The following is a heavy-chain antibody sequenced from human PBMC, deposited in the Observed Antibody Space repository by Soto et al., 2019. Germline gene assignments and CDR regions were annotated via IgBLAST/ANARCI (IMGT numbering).Heavy chain of an antibody. V-gene: IGHV3-30*03. CDR2: ISNDGSNK. D-gene: IGHD5-18*01. J-gene: IGHJ4*02. CDR1: GFSFSTYG. CDR3: ARGVTAVDY. Sequence: GGSLRLSCAASGFSFSTYGMHWIRQAPGKGLEWVAFISNDGSNKYYADSVKGRFTISRDNSKDTLYLQMNSLRAEDTAIYYCARGVTAVDYWGQGTLVTVSS.